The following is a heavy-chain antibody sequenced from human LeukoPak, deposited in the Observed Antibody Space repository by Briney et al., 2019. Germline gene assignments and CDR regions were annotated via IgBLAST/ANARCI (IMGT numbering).Heavy chain of an antibody. D-gene: IGHD6-6*01. CDR1: GFTFSSYA. Sequence: PGRSLRLSCAASGFTFSSYAMHWVRQAPGKGLEWVAGISYDGSNKYYADSVKGRFTISRDNSKNTLYLQMNSLRGEDTAVYYCARDKAAWQLVLEYWGQGTLVTVSS. J-gene: IGHJ4*02. CDR2: ISYDGSNK. CDR3: ARDKAAWQLVLEY. V-gene: IGHV3-30-3*01.